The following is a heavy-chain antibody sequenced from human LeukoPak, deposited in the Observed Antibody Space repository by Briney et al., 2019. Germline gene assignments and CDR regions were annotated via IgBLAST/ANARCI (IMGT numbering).Heavy chain of an antibody. V-gene: IGHV1-18*01. Sequence: ASVTVSCKPSGYTFTSNGISWVRQAPGQGLEWMGWISAYNGNTNYAQNLQGRVTMTTDTSTSTAYMELRSLRSDDTAVYYCARTESRWGFGELLYHRYFPYWGQGTLVTVSS. CDR1: GYTFTSNG. CDR3: ARTESRWGFGELLYHRYFPY. CDR2: ISAYNGNT. J-gene: IGHJ4*02. D-gene: IGHD3-10*01.